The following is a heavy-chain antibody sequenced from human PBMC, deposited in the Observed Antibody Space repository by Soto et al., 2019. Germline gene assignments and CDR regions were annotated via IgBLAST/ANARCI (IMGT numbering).Heavy chain of an antibody. CDR3: ARGGGNLDFWSGYFSYYYMDV. CDR1: GGSISSYY. V-gene: IGHV4-59*08. CDR2: IYYSGST. D-gene: IGHD3-3*01. J-gene: IGHJ6*03. Sequence: SETLSLTCTVSGGSISSYYWSWIRQPPGKGLEWIGYIYYSGSTNYNPSLKSRVTISVDTSKNQFSLKLSSVTAADTAVYYCARGGGNLDFWSGYFSYYYMDVWGKGTTVTVSS.